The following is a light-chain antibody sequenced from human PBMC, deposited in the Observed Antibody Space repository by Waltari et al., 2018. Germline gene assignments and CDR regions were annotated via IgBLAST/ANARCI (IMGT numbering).Light chain of an antibody. J-gene: IGLJ2*01. V-gene: IGLV1-44*01. CDR2: DIV. CDR3: SVWDDSLSGPV. CDR1: SSNVGRNS. Sequence: QSVVTQPPSASGAPGQRVTLSCSGRSSNVGRNSIKWYQQLPGTAPKVVMYDIVRRPSGVPDRFSGSRSGTTASLTISGLQSEDEADYYCSVWDDSLSGPVFGGGTKLTVL.